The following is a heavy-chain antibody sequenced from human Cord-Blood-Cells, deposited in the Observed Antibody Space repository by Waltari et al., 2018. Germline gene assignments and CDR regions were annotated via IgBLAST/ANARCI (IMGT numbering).Heavy chain of an antibody. Sequence: EVQLLESGGGLVQPGGSLRLSCAASGFTFSSYAMSWVRQAPGKGLEWVSAISGSGGGTYDADSGKGRCTISRDNSKNTLYLQSNSLRAEDTAVYYCAKDLTGTTLYYYYGMDVWGQGTTVTVSS. CDR3: AKDLTGTTLYYYYGMDV. J-gene: IGHJ6*02. CDR1: GFTFSSYA. CDR2: ISGSGGGT. V-gene: IGHV3-23*01. D-gene: IGHD1-7*01.